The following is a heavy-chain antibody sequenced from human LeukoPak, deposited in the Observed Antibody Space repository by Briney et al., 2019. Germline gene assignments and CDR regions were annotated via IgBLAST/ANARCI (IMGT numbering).Heavy chain of an antibody. CDR1: GGSISSYY. CDR2: IHYTVST. V-gene: IGHV4-59*01. J-gene: IGHJ4*02. Sequence: SETLSLTCTVSGGSISSYYWSWIRQSPGKGLECIGYIHYTVSTNYNPSLKSRVSISVDTSKNQFSLKLSSVTAADTAVYYCARGPDSGSYFPYDYWGQGTLVTVSS. CDR3: ARGPDSGSYFPYDY. D-gene: IGHD1-26*01.